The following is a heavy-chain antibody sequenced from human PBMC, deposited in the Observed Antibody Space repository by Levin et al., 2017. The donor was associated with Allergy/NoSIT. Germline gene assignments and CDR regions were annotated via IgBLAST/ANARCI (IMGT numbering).Heavy chain of an antibody. V-gene: IGHV3-33*01. CDR1: GFTFSSYG. CDR3: ARAYCSGGSCYSRGYFDY. D-gene: IGHD2-15*01. Sequence: GGSLRLSCAASGFTFSSYGMHWVRQAPGKGLEWVAVIWYDGSNKYYADSVKGRFTISRDNSKNTLYLQMNSLRAEDTAVYYCARAYCSGGSCYSRGYFDYWGQGTLVTVSS. J-gene: IGHJ4*02. CDR2: IWYDGSNK.